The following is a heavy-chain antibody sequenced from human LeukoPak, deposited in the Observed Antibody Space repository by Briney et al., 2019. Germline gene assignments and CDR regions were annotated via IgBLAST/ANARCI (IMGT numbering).Heavy chain of an antibody. D-gene: IGHD6-13*01. J-gene: IGHJ6*02. CDR2: INAGNGNT. V-gene: IGHV1-3*01. CDR1: GYTFTSYA. CDR3: ARDLEGQQLGYYYYYGMDV. Sequence: ASVKVSCKASGYTFTSYAMHWVRQAPGQRLEWMGWINAGNGNTKYSQKFQGRVTITRDTSASTAYMELSSLRSEDTAVYYCARDLEGQQLGYYYYYGMDVWGQGTTVTVSS.